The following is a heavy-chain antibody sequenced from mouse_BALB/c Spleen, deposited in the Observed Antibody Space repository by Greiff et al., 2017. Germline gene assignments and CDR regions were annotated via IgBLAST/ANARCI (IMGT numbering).Heavy chain of an antibody. CDR3: ARRPPYYYGSSYWYFDV. V-gene: IGHV1S29*02. D-gene: IGHD1-1*01. CDR2: IYPYNGGT. J-gene: IGHJ1*01. CDR1: GYTFTDYN. Sequence: EVKLVESGPELVKPGASVKISCKASGYTFTDYNMHWVKQSHGKSLEWIGYIYPYNGGTGYNQKFKSKATLTVDNSSSTAYMVLRSLTSEDSAVYYCARRPPYYYGSSYWYFDVWGAGTTVTVSS.